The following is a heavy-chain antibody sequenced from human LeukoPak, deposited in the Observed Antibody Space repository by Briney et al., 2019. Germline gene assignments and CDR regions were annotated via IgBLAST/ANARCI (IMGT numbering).Heavy chain of an antibody. CDR3: ARDPTDGGYYFDY. D-gene: IGHD4-23*01. CDR1: GFTFSDYY. Sequence: KPGGSLRLSCAASGFTFSDYYMSWIRQAPGKGLEWVSYISSSGSTIYYADSVKGRFTISRDNAKNSLCLQMNSLRVEDTAVYYCARDPTDGGYYFDYWGQGTLVTVSS. J-gene: IGHJ4*02. CDR2: ISSSGSTI. V-gene: IGHV3-11*04.